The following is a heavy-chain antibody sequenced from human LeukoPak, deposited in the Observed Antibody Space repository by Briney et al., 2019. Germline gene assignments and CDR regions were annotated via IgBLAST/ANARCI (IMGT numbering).Heavy chain of an antibody. D-gene: IGHD2-2*01. CDR2: IIPIFGTA. Sequence: SVKVSCKASGGTFSSYAISWVRQAPGQGLEWMGGIIPIFGTANYAQKFQGRVTITADKSTSTAYMELSSLRSEDTAVYYCARDVRDIVVVPAAHHNWFDPWGQGTLATVSS. V-gene: IGHV1-69*06. CDR3: ARDVRDIVVVPAAHHNWFDP. CDR1: GGTFSSYA. J-gene: IGHJ5*02.